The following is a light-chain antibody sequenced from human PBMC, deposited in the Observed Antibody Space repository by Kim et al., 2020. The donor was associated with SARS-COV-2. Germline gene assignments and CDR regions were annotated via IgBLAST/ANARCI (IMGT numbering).Light chain of an antibody. CDR1: TSNIETNT. V-gene: IGLV1-44*01. J-gene: IGLJ2*01. CDR2: TNN. CDR3: AAWEDSPDGYVV. Sequence: QRGSISCSGSTSNIETNTVNWYQQLPGAAPKLLIHTNNQRPSGVPDRFSGSRFGTSASLTISGLQSEDEADYFCAAWEDSPDGYVVFGGGTQLTVL.